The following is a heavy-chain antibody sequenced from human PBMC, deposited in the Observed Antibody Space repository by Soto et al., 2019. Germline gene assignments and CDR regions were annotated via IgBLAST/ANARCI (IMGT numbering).Heavy chain of an antibody. J-gene: IGHJ4*02. CDR2: ISSSSSYI. D-gene: IGHD6-19*01. Sequence: PGGSLRLSCAASGFTFSSYSMNWVRQAPGKGLEWVSSISSSSSYIYYADSVKGRFTISSDNAKNSLYLQMNSLRAEDTAVYYCARVSIMAVAVDYWGQGTLVTVSS. CDR3: ARVSIMAVAVDY. V-gene: IGHV3-21*01. CDR1: GFTFSSYS.